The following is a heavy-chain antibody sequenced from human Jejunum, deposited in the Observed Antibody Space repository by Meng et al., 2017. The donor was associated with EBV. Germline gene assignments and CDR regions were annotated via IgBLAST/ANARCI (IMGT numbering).Heavy chain of an antibody. D-gene: IGHD6-13*01. CDR3: AREIPAAGKFDS. CDR2: VYYTGGT. Sequence: QLQESGPGLVKPSETLSLTCTVSGGSISGSYWNWIRQSPGKGLEWIGYVYYTGGTNYNPSLRGRVTISVDTSKNQFSLNLISVTAADTAVYFCAREIPAAGKFDSWGQGALVTVSS. V-gene: IGHV4-59*01. CDR1: GGSISGSY. J-gene: IGHJ4*02.